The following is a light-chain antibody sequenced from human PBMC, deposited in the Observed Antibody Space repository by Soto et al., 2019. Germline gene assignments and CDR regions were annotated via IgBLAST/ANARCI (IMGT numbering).Light chain of an antibody. Sequence: QSVLTRPASVSGSPGQAITISCSGTSSDVGACNYVSWYQQHPGKAPKLMIYDVSNRPSGVANRLSGSKSGKTASLTISGLRAEDEADYYCNSDTSNNTYVCGTGTKVTVL. CDR1: SSDVGACNY. J-gene: IGLJ1*01. CDR3: NSDTSNNTYV. V-gene: IGLV2-14*03. CDR2: DVS.